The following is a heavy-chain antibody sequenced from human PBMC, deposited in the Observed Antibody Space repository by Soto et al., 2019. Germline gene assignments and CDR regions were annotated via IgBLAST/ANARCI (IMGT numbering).Heavy chain of an antibody. V-gene: IGHV3-30-3*01. CDR3: ASLGGFWSGYYSNAGDYFDY. Sequence: VQLVESGGGVVQPGRSLRLSCAASGFTFSSYAMHWVRQAPGKGLEWVAIISYDGSNKYYADSVKGRFTISRDNSKNTLYLQMNSLRAEDTAVYYCASLGGFWSGYYSNAGDYFDYWGQGTLVTVSS. CDR1: GFTFSSYA. J-gene: IGHJ4*02. D-gene: IGHD3-3*01. CDR2: ISYDGSNK.